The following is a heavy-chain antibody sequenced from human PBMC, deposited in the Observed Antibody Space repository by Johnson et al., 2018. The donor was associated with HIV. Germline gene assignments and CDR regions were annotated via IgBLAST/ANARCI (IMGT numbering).Heavy chain of an antibody. V-gene: IGHV3-64*04. CDR3: ARERAPYYDFWSGTRNSDAFDI. CDR1: GFTFSSHH. Sequence: QVQLVESGGGLVQPGESLRLSCGASGFTFSSHHMHWVRQAPGKGLEHVSAISGNGGSTYYANSVKGRSTISRDNSKNTLYLQMNSLRGEDTAVYYCARERAPYYDFWSGTRNSDAFDIWGQGTMVTVSS. CDR2: ISGNGGST. J-gene: IGHJ3*02. D-gene: IGHD3-3*01.